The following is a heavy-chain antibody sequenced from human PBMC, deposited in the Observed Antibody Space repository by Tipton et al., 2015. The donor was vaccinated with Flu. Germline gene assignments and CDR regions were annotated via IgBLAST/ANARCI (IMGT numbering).Heavy chain of an antibody. Sequence: SLRLSCAASGFTFSSYGMHWVRQAPGKGLEWVAVISYDGSNKYYADSVKGRFTISRDNSKNTLYLQMNSLRAEDTAVYYCAKDLRQYYDFWGGYYQDYYYYGMDVWGQGTTVTVSS. CDR3: AKDLRQYYDFWGGYYQDYYYYGMDV. CDR2: ISYDGSNK. D-gene: IGHD3-3*01. V-gene: IGHV3-30*18. CDR1: GFTFSSYG. J-gene: IGHJ6*02.